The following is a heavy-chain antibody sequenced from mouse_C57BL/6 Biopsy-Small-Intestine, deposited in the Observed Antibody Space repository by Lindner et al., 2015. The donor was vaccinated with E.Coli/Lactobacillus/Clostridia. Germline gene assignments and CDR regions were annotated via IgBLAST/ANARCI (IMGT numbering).Heavy chain of an antibody. V-gene: IGHV1-82*01. CDR1: GYTFSNSW. CDR2: IYPGDGDA. CDR3: ARLGTGYYFDY. J-gene: IGHJ2*01. Sequence: VQLQESGPELVQPGASVRISCKASGYTFSNSWLNWVKQRPGKGLEWIGWIYPGDGDAYYNGDFKARATLTADTSSSTAYMQLNSLTSEDSAVYYCARLGTGYYFDYWGQGTTLTVSS. D-gene: IGHD4-1*01.